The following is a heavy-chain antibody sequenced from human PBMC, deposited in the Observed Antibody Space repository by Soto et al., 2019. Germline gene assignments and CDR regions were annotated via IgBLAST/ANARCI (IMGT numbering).Heavy chain of an antibody. CDR3: GGAGGYSSGCSHYDYDYMDV. V-gene: IGHV3-11*01. D-gene: IGHD6-19*01. CDR2: ISSSGSTI. Sequence: QVQLVESGGGLVKPGGSLRLSCAASGFTFSDYYMSWIRQAPGKGLEWVSYISSSGSTIYYADSVKGRFPISRYNAKSSLYLLMGSRRAEDTAVYYCGGAGGYSSGCSHYDYDYMDVWGKGTTVVVSS. J-gene: IGHJ6*03. CDR1: GFTFSDYY.